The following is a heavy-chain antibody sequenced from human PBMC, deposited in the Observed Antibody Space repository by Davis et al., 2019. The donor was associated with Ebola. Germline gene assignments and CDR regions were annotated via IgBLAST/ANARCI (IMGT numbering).Heavy chain of an antibody. D-gene: IGHD1-26*01. Sequence: SETLSLTCTVSGGSISTTSYYWGWIRQPPGKGLEWIAEIDHRGTANYNSSPKSRVTISVDTSKNQFSLNLISVTAADTALYYCAFVGVNTKGDARDIWGQGTKVIVSS. CDR1: GGSISTTSYY. J-gene: IGHJ3*02. CDR3: AFVGVNTKGDARDI. V-gene: IGHV4-39*01. CDR2: IDHRGTA.